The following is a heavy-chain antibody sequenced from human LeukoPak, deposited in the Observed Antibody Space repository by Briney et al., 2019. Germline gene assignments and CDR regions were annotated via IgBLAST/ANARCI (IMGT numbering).Heavy chain of an antibody. CDR3: ARNKLEATMDFAY. V-gene: IGHV3-30-3*01. Sequence: GGSLRLSCAASGFTFSSYAMHWVRQAPGKGLEWVAVISYDGSNKYYADSVKGRFTISRDNSKNTLYLQMNSLRAEDTAVYYCARNKLEATMDFAYWGPGTLVHVSS. CDR1: GFTFSSYA. J-gene: IGHJ4*03. D-gene: IGHD5-12*01. CDR2: ISYDGSNK.